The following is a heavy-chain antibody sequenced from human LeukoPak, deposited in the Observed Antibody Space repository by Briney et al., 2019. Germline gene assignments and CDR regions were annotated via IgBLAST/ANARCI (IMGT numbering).Heavy chain of an antibody. CDR3: ARDLPWVTTGFDYYYYMDV. CDR1: GFTFSSYG. J-gene: IGHJ6*03. Sequence: SGGSLRLSCAASGFTFSSYGMHSVRQAPGKGLEWVAVISYDGSNKYYADSVKGRFTISRDNSKNTLYLQMNSLRPDDTAVYYCARDLPWVTTGFDYYYYMDVWGKGTTVTVSS. V-gene: IGHV3-30*03. CDR2: ISYDGSNK. D-gene: IGHD4-17*01.